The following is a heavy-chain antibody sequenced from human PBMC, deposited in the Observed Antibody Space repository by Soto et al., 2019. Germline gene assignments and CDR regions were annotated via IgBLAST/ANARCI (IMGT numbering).Heavy chain of an antibody. CDR1: GYTFTGYY. J-gene: IGHJ3*02. Sequence: ASVKVSCKASGYTFTGYYMHWVRQAPGQGLEWMGWINPNSGGTNYAQKFQGWVTITRDTSISTVYMEMSRLRSEDTAVYYCARVVTGDDAFDIWGQGTMVTVSS. D-gene: IGHD7-27*01. CDR2: INPNSGGT. CDR3: ARVVTGDDAFDI. V-gene: IGHV1-2*04.